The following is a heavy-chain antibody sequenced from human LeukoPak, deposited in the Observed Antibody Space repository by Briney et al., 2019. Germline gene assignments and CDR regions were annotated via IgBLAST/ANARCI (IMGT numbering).Heavy chain of an antibody. CDR2: INHSGST. CDR3: ARVIVVVPAAHLLYSSSRRNWFDP. V-gene: IGHV4-34*01. CDR1: GGSFSGYY. Sequence: PSETLSLTCAVYGGSFSGYYWSWIRQPPGKGLEWIGEINHSGSTNYNPSLKSRVTISVDTSKNQFSLKLSSVTAADTAVYYCARVIVVVPAAHLLYSSSRRNWFDPWGQGTLVTVSS. J-gene: IGHJ5*02. D-gene: IGHD2-2*01.